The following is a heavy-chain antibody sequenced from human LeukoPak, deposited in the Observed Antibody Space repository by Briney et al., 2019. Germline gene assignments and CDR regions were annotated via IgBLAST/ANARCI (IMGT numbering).Heavy chain of an antibody. J-gene: IGHJ6*02. CDR3: ARRYSYGFDDGMDV. CDR1: GGSITSYY. V-gene: IGHV4-59*08. Sequence: PSETLSLTCTVSGGSITSYYWSWIRQPPGKGLEWMANIHYSGSNNYNPSLKSRITTSVDTSKNQFSLNLSSVTAADTAVYYCARRYSYGFDDGMDVWGQGTTVTVSS. CDR2: IHYSGSN. D-gene: IGHD5-18*01.